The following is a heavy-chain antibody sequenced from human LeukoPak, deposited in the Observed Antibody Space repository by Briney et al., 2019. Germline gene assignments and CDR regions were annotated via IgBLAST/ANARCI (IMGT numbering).Heavy chain of an antibody. Sequence: GGALLLSCAASGFTLITYWMSSVRQTPGKGLEWVSNIKTDGSKQYSVDSVKGRFTISRDNDKNSLYLQMNSLRAEDTALYYCARENWTNDYWGRGTLVTVSS. V-gene: IGHV3-7*01. J-gene: IGHJ4*02. CDR3: ARENWTNDY. CDR2: IKTDGSKQ. CDR1: GFTLITYW. D-gene: IGHD1/OR15-1a*01.